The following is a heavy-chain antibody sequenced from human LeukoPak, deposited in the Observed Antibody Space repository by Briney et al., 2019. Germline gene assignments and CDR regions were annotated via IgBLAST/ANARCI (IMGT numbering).Heavy chain of an antibody. Sequence: GGSLRLSCAASGFTFSRYAMSWVRQAPGKGLEWVSAISGSGGSTYDADSVKGRFTISRDNSKNTLYLQMNSLRAEDTAVYYCAGGAAAGSPIKSRPPRDYYYGMDVWGQGTTVTVSS. J-gene: IGHJ6*02. CDR1: GFTFSRYA. CDR3: AGGAAAGSPIKSRPPRDYYYGMDV. V-gene: IGHV3-23*01. CDR2: ISGSGGST. D-gene: IGHD6-13*01.